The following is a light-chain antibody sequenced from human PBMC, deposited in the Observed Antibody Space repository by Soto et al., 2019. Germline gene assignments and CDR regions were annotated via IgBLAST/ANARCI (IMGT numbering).Light chain of an antibody. CDR2: VNSDGSH. Sequence: VLTQSPSASASLGASVKLTCTLSSGHSSYAIAWHQQQPEQGPRFLMRVNSDGSHSKGDGIPDRFSGSSSGAERYLTISSLQSEDEADYYCQTWGPGFRVFGTGTKLTVL. CDR3: QTWGPGFRV. CDR1: SGHSSYA. V-gene: IGLV4-69*01. J-gene: IGLJ1*01.